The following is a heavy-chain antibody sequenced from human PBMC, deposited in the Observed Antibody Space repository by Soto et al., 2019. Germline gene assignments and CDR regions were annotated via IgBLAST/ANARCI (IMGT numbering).Heavy chain of an antibody. V-gene: IGHV3-30*03. CDR2: ISRDGGTQ. D-gene: IGHD3-10*01. J-gene: IGHJ4*02. CDR3: TGEVASGY. Sequence: QVQLVESGGGVVQPGRSLRLSCAASGFTVSSYGMHWVRQAPGKGLEWVAVISRDGGTQYYADSVKGRFTISKDNSRNTLFLGMNSLRGDDMAVYYCTGEVASGYWGQGTLVTVSS. CDR1: GFTVSSYG.